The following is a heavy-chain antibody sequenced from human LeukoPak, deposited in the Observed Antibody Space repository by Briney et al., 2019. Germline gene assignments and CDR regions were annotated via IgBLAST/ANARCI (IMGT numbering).Heavy chain of an antibody. CDR3: ARDYYDSSGYPYYFDY. J-gene: IGHJ4*02. CDR1: GYTFTSYG. D-gene: IGHD3-22*01. Sequence: ASVKVSCKASGYTFTSYGISWVRQAPGQRLERMGWISAYKGNTNYAQKLQGRVTMTTDTSTSTAYMELRSLRSDDTAVYYCARDYYDSSGYPYYFDYWGQGTLVTVSS. V-gene: IGHV1-18*01. CDR2: ISAYKGNT.